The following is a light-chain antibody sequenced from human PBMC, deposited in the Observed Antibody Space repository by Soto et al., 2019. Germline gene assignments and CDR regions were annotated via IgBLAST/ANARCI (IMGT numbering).Light chain of an antibody. CDR3: QQYGSSRT. Sequence: EIVLTQSPATLSVSPGERAPLSCRASQSVSRDLAWYQQNPGQAPRLLIYGASSRATGIPDRFSGSGSGTDFTLTISRLEPEDFAVYYCQQYGSSRTFGQGTRLEIK. V-gene: IGKV3-20*01. J-gene: IGKJ5*01. CDR1: QSVSRD. CDR2: GAS.